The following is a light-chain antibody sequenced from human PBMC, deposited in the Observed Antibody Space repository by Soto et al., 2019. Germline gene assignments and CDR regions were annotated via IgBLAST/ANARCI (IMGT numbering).Light chain of an antibody. Sequence: EVVLTQSPGTLSLSPGERATLSCRASQSFSSSSLAWYQQKPGQAPRILIYGASSRATGIPDRFSGSGSGTDFTLTISRLEPEDFAVYYCQQYGSSRWTFGQGTNVEIK. CDR1: QSFSSSS. CDR3: QQYGSSRWT. CDR2: GAS. V-gene: IGKV3-20*01. J-gene: IGKJ1*01.